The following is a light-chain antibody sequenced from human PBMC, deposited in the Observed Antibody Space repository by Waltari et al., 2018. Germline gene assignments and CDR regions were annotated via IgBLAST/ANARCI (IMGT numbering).Light chain of an antibody. V-gene: IGLV2-14*03. CDR1: STDVGAYYY. J-gene: IGLJ1*01. Sequence: QSALAQPASVSGSPGQSITISCTGTSTDVGAYYYVSWYQQHPGKAPRLIIYDVNHRPSGLPDRFSGSKSGNTASLSISGLQAEDEADYYCNSFTTSFTFVFGTGTKVTVL. CDR2: DVN. CDR3: NSFTTSFTFV.